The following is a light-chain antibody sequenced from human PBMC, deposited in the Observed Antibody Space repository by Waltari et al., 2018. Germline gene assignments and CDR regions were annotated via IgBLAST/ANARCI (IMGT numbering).Light chain of an antibody. J-gene: IGKJ4*01. V-gene: IGKV1-12*01. CDR1: EDVSTW. Sequence: DIQMTQSPSSVSASVGDRVTITCRASEDVSTWLGLYQQKPGKVPQLLIFAASVLRTGVPSRFTGSGSGTDFTLTISSLEPEDFATYYCQQSNTFPLTFGGGTKVEIK. CDR2: AAS. CDR3: QQSNTFPLT.